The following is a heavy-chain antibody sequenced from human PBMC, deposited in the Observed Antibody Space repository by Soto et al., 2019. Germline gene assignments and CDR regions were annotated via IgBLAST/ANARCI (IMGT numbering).Heavy chain of an antibody. CDR1: GFTFSSYA. D-gene: IGHD3-16*01. Sequence: GGSLRLSCAASGFTFSSYAMHWVRQAPGKGLEWVAVISYDGSNKYYADSVKGXXXXXXXXXXXXXXXXXXXXXXXXXXXXXCARDTRVMTAKFDYWGQGTLVTVSS. V-gene: IGHV3-30-3*01. CDR3: ARDTRVMTAKFDY. J-gene: IGHJ4*02. CDR2: ISYDGSNK.